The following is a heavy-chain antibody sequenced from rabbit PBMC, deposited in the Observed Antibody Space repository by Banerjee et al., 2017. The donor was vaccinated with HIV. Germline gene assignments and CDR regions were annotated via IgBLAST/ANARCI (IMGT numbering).Heavy chain of an antibody. J-gene: IGHJ4*01. D-gene: IGHD4-1*01. V-gene: IGHV1S39*01. CDR1: GFDFSSYW. CDR2: ITYGGSA. CDR3: ARDLAGVIGWNFNL. Sequence: QEQLKETGGGLVQPGGSLTLSCKASGFDFSSYWMSWVRQAPGKGLEWIGAITYGGSAYYASWVKGRFTISKTSSTTVTLQMTSLTAADTATYFCARDLAGVIGWNFNLWGPGTLVTVS.